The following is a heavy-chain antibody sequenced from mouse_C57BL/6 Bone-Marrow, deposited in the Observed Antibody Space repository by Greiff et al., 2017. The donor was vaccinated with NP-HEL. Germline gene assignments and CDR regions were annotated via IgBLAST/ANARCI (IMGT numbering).Heavy chain of an antibody. CDR3: ASPYDYDVAWFAY. D-gene: IGHD2-4*01. CDR2: ISSGGSYT. J-gene: IGHJ3*01. V-gene: IGHV5-6*01. CDR1: GFTFSSYG. Sequence: EVQRVESGGDLVKPGGSLKLSCAASGFTFSSYGMSWVRQTPDKRLEWVATISSGGSYTYYPDSVKGRFTISRDNAKNTQYLQMSSLKSEDTAMYYCASPYDYDVAWFAYWGQGTLVTVSA.